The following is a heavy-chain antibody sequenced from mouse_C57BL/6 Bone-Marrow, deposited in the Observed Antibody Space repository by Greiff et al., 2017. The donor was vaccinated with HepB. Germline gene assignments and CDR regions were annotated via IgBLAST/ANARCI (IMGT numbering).Heavy chain of an antibody. CDR3: TTGGYYDYGYAMDY. J-gene: IGHJ4*01. Sequence: VQLQQSGAELVRPGASVKLSCTASGFNIKDDYMHWVKQRPEQGLEWIGWIDPENGDTEYASKFQGKATITADTSSTTAYLQLSSLTSEDTAVYYCTTGGYYDYGYAMDYWGQGTSVTVSS. D-gene: IGHD2-4*01. V-gene: IGHV14-4*01. CDR1: GFNIKDDY. CDR2: IDPENGDT.